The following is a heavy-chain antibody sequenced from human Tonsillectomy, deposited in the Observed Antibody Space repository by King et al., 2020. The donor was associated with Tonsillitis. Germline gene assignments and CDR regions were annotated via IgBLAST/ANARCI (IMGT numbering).Heavy chain of an antibody. J-gene: IGHJ2*01. D-gene: IGHD2/OR15-2a*01. V-gene: IGHV1-46*01. CDR3: AREGGSFRHFDL. CDR2: INPSGTGT. Sequence: VQLVQSGAEVKEPGASLKVSCKASGYSFTNYYMHWVRQAPGQRLEWMGLINPSGTGTGYAQNFQGRITMTRDMSTGTDYMELSSLRFDDTAVYYCAREGGSFRHFDLWGRGTLVTVSS. CDR1: GYSFTNYY.